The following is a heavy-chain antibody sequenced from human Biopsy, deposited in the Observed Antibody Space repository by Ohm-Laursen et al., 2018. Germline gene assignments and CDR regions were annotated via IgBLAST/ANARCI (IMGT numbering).Heavy chain of an antibody. D-gene: IGHD3-9*01. J-gene: IGHJ1*01. CDR3: ATKLTGYFHH. CDR2: NIPILGTG. Sequence: SSVKVSCNAPEGTFSNYGVNWVRQAPGQGLEWLGGNIPILGTGNYAQKFQDRVTVAADTSTSTATMELRSLRSDDTAVYYCATKLTGYFHHWGQGTLAIVSS. CDR1: EGTFSNYG. V-gene: IGHV1-69*06.